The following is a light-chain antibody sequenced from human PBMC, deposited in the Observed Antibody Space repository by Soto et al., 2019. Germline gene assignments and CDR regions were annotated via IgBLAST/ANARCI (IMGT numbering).Light chain of an antibody. J-gene: IGKJ4*01. Sequence: DIQMTQSPSSLSASVGDKVTITCQASQDIDTSLHWYQLRPGEPPKLLIYDASTLETGVPSRFSGSGSGIHFTLTITSLHPEDSATYFCQQFYDVFLTFGGGTRVEFK. CDR3: QQFYDVFLT. CDR2: DAS. CDR1: QDIDTS. V-gene: IGKV1-33*01.